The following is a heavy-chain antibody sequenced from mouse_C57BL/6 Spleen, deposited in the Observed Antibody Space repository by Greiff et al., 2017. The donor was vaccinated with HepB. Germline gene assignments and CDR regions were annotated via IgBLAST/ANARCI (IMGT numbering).Heavy chain of an antibody. D-gene: IGHD1-1*01. J-gene: IGHJ2*01. CDR3: ARSGTTVVDFDY. CDR1: GYTFTSYW. V-gene: IGHV1-61*01. Sequence: QVQLQQPGAELVRPGSSVKLSCKASGYTFTSYWMDWVKQRPGQGLEWIGNIYPSDSETHYNQKFKDKATLTVVKSSSTAYMQLSSLTSEDSAVYYCARSGTTVVDFDYWGQGTTLTVSS. CDR2: IYPSDSET.